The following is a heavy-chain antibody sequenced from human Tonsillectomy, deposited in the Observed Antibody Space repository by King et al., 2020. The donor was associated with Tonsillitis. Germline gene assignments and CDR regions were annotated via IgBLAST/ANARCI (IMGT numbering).Heavy chain of an antibody. CDR1: GGTFSSFA. Sequence: VQLVESGHEVKKPGSSVKVSCKPSGGTFSSFAISWVRQAPGHGLEWMGGIIPIFGSASYAQRFQGRVTITADESTSTAYMELNSLTSDDTAIYYCARDSPDVVRGATRGYFDCWGQGTLVTVSS. CDR2: IIPIFGSA. J-gene: IGHJ4*02. D-gene: IGHD3-10*01. V-gene: IGHV1-69*01. CDR3: ARDSPDVVRGATRGYFDC.